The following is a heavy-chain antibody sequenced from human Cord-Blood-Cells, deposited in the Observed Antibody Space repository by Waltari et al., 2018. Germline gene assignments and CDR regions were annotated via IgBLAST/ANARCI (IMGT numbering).Heavy chain of an antibody. CDR3: ARVGVVAVGYYYCGMVV. V-gene: IGHV1-46*03. J-gene: IGHJ6*02. D-gene: IGHD2-15*01. Sequence: QVQLVQSGAEVKKRGASVKGSGKASGYTFTSCYMHWVRQAPGQGLEWMGIINRSGCSTSYAQRFQGIVTMTRDTFTSTVYMWLSSLLSEATAVYYCARVGVVAVGYYYCGMVVWGQGTTVTVAS. CDR2: INRSGCST. CDR1: GYTFTSCY.